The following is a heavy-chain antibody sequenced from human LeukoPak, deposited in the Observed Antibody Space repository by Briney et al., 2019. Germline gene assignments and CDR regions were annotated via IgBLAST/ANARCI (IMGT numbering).Heavy chain of an antibody. CDR3: ARDSRGYGYSSGLST. CDR2: IIPIFGTA. CDR1: GGTFSNYA. J-gene: IGHJ5*02. Sequence: GASVKVSCKASGGTFSNYAISWVRQAPGQGLEWMGGIIPIFGTANYAQKFQGRVTITADESTSTAYMELSSLRSEDTAVYYCARDSRGYGYSSGLSTWGQGTLVTVSS. V-gene: IGHV1-69*13. D-gene: IGHD6-19*01.